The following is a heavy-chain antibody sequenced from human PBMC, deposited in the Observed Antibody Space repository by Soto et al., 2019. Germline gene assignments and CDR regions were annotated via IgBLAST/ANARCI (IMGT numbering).Heavy chain of an antibody. CDR1: GYTFSSFD. Sequence: EVQLWESGGGLVQPGGSLRLSCAVSGYTFSSFDMSWVRQAPGTGLEWVSTISGSGSGTNYADSVKGRFTISRDISTYTVYLQMNSLRAEDTAVYYCAHRTGFDYWGQGALVTVSS. CDR3: AHRTGFDY. CDR2: ISGSGSGT. V-gene: IGHV3-23*01. J-gene: IGHJ4*02.